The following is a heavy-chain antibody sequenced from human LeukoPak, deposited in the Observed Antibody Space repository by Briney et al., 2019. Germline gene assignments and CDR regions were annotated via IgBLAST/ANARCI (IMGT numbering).Heavy chain of an antibody. CDR1: GFTFSDYN. CDR3: ARVLRYCSGGNCYSGGLGYMDV. J-gene: IGHJ6*03. Sequence: GGSLRLSCAVSGFTFSDYNMRWIRQAPGKGLEWVSSISRSGSTKYYADSVKGRFTISRDNAKNSLFLQMNSLRAEDTAVYYCARVLRYCSGGNCYSGGLGYMDVWGKGTTVTISS. D-gene: IGHD2-15*01. V-gene: IGHV3-11*01. CDR2: ISRSGSTK.